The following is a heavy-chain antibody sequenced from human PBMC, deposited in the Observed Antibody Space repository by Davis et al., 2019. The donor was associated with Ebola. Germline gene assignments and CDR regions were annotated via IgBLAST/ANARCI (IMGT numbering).Heavy chain of an antibody. Sequence: GESLKISCAASGFTFSSYWMHWVRQAPGKGLVWVSRINPDGSFTDYADSVKGRFSISRDSTSNTLYLQMNGLRAEDTAVYYCARFSYQPDYWGQGTLVTVSS. CDR1: GFTFSSYW. D-gene: IGHD2-2*01. CDR3: ARFSYQPDY. V-gene: IGHV3-74*01. J-gene: IGHJ4*02. CDR2: INPDGSFT.